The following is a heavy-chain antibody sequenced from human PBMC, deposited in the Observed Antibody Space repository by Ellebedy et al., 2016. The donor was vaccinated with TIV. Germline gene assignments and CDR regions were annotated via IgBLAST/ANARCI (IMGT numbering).Heavy chain of an antibody. CDR3: GRDGSGWSGDY. CDR2: MPNDGSNG. Sequence: GESLKISCAASGFTFTNYWMSWVRQAPGKGLEWVALMPNDGSNGRYADSMKGRFTVSRDNSKNTVYLQINSLRADDTAVYFCGRDGSGWSGDYWGRGALVTVSS. CDR1: GFTFTNYW. D-gene: IGHD6-19*01. V-gene: IGHV3-30*03. J-gene: IGHJ4*02.